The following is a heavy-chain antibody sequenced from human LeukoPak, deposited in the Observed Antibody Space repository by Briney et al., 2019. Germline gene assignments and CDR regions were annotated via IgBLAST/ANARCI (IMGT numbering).Heavy chain of an antibody. V-gene: IGHV5-51*01. CDR3: ASRYCSGGSCYNFDY. Sequence: GESLKISCEGSGYSFTNYWIGWVRQMPGKGLEWMGIIYPGDSETRYSPSFQGQVTISADESISTAYLQWSSLKASDTAMYYCASRYCSGGSCYNFDYWGQGTLVTVSS. J-gene: IGHJ4*02. CDR2: IYPGDSET. D-gene: IGHD2-15*01. CDR1: GYSFTNYW.